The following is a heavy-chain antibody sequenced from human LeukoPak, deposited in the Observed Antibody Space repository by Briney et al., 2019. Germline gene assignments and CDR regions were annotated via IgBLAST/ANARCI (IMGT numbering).Heavy chain of an antibody. V-gene: IGHV3-74*01. CDR1: GFTFSSYW. Sequence: PGGSLRLSCAASGFTFSSYWMHWVRQVPGKGLVWVSSINSNGGRTTYADSVKGRFTISRDNAKNSLYLQMNSLRAEDTAVYYCARDRFPAYYYYMDVWGKGTTVTVSS. CDR2: INSNGGRT. CDR3: ARDRFPAYYYYMDV. J-gene: IGHJ6*03.